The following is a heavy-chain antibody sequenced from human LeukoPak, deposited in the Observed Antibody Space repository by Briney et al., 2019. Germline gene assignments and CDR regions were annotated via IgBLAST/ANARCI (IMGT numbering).Heavy chain of an antibody. Sequence: ASVKVSCKVSGYTLTELSMHWVRQAPGKGLEWMGGFDPEDGETIYAQKFQGRVTMTEDTSTDTAYMELSSLRSEDTAVYYCARGLEERTKDYYYYYMDVWGKGTTVTVSS. J-gene: IGHJ6*03. D-gene: IGHD1-1*01. V-gene: IGHV1-24*01. CDR3: ARGLEERTKDYYYYYMDV. CDR1: GYTLTELS. CDR2: FDPEDGET.